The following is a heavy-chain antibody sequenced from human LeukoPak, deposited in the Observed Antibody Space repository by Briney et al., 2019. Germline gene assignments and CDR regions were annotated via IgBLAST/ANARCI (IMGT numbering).Heavy chain of an antibody. J-gene: IGHJ3*02. CDR3: AKGGYYDLDAFDI. CDR1: GFTFSSYS. V-gene: IGHV3-20*04. D-gene: IGHD1-26*01. CDR2: INWNGGST. Sequence: GGSLRLSCAASGFTFSSYSMSWVRHAPGKGLEWVSSINWNGGSTGYADSVKGRFTISRDNAKNSLYLQMNSLRAEDTALYYCAKGGYYDLDAFDIWGQGTMVTVSS.